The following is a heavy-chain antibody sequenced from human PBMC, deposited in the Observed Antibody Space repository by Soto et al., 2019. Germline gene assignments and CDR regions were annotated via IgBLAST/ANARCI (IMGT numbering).Heavy chain of an antibody. CDR3: AGGERAYSSSDNCDHYFDY. V-gene: IGHV1-18*01. Sequence: QVQLVQSGAEVKKPVASVKFSCNTSGYTFTTYCVSWVRHAPGLGLEFIGWISGNNGNTNSAPKFQRSVSMTTHTSTSPAYKELTSLSSDDTAVSSCAGGERAYSSSDNCDHYFDYRGQGTVVTVSS. D-gene: IGHD2-21*01. CDR2: ISGNNGNT. CDR1: GYTFTTYC. J-gene: IGHJ4*02.